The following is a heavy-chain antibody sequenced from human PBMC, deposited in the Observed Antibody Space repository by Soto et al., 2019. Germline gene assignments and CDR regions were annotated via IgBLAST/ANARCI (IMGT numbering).Heavy chain of an antibody. Sequence: SVKVSCKASGGTFSSYAISWVRQAPGQGFEWMGGIIPIFGTANYAQKFQGRVTITADESTSTAYMELSSLRSEDTAVYYCARSLDYCGGDCYHIYFDYWGQGTLVTV. V-gene: IGHV1-69*13. CDR3: ARSLDYCGGDCYHIYFDY. CDR1: GGTFSSYA. D-gene: IGHD2-21*02. CDR2: IIPIFGTA. J-gene: IGHJ4*02.